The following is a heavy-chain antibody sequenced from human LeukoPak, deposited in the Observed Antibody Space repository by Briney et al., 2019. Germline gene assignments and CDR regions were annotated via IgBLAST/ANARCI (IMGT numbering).Heavy chain of an antibody. J-gene: IGHJ5*02. CDR1: GGSISSSSYY. Sequence: PSETLSLTCTVSGGSISSSSYYWGWIRQPPGKGLEWIGSIYYSGSTYYNPSLKSRVTISVDTSKNQFSLKLSSVTAADTAVYYCARKDVDTAIFSGHWFDPWGQGTLVTVSS. CDR3: ARKDVDTAIFSGHWFDP. V-gene: IGHV4-39*01. D-gene: IGHD5-18*01. CDR2: IYYSGST.